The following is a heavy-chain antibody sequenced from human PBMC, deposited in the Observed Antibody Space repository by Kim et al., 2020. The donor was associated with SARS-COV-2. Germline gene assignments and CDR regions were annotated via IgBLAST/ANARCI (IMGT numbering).Heavy chain of an antibody. CDR3: AGVVVTDQLFEN. J-gene: IGHJ1*01. Sequence: ASVKVSCKASGNTFTSYYVHWVRQAPGQGLEWMGIIDPNGGNATYAEKFQGSVTLTRETSTNTVYMELNSLRSEDTAVYYCAGVVVTDQLFENWGEGTLVTVSS. CDR2: IDPNGGNA. CDR1: GNTFTSYY. D-gene: IGHD2-21*02. V-gene: IGHV1-46*01.